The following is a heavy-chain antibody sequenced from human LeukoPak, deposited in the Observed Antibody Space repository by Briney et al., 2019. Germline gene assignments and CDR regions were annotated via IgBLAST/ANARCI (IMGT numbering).Heavy chain of an antibody. CDR2: IYYSGST. V-gene: IGHV4-30-4*08. Sequence: NPSETLSLTCTVSGGSISSGDYYWSWIRQPPGKGLEWIGYIYYSGSTYYNPSLMSRVTISVDTSKNQLSLKLSSVTAADTAVYYCASEDSSSSYFDYWGQGTLVTVSS. D-gene: IGHD6-6*01. CDR3: ASEDSSSSYFDY. CDR1: GGSISSGDYY. J-gene: IGHJ4*02.